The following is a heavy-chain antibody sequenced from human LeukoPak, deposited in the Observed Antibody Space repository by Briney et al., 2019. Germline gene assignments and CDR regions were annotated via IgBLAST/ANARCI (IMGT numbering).Heavy chain of an antibody. CDR3: TKGGYATSWYWIY. J-gene: IGHJ4*02. D-gene: IGHD2-2*01. Sequence: GGPLRLSCAASGFTFSDNLMTWVRQAPGKGLEWVATIKQDGSEKYYVDSVRGRFTISRVNAENSLFLQMNSLRTEDTAVYYCTKGGYATSWYWIYWGQGTLVTVSS. V-gene: IGHV3-7*03. CDR1: GFTFSDNL. CDR2: IKQDGSEK.